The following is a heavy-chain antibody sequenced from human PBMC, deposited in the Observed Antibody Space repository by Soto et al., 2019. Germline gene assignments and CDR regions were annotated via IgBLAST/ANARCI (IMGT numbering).Heavy chain of an antibody. J-gene: IGHJ5*02. CDR2: MNPNSGNT. Sequence: ASVKVSCKASGYTFTSYDINWVRQATGQGLEWMGWMNPNSGNTGCAQKFQGRVTMTRNTSISTAYMELSSLRSEDTAVYYCALTSSLWHWFDPWGQGTLVTVSS. CDR1: GYTFTSYD. CDR3: ALTSSLWHWFDP. V-gene: IGHV1-8*01.